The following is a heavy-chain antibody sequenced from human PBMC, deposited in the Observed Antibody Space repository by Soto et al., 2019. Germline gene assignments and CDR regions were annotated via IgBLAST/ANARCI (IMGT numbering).Heavy chain of an antibody. D-gene: IGHD1-1*01. CDR1: GDSFTSYW. V-gene: IGHV5-51*01. Sequence: GESLKISCKGSGDSFTSYWIGWARQMPGKVLEWMGIVYPGASDTRYSPSFQGQVTISADKSIRTAYLQWSSLKDSDTAMYYCAGERRTGTYYYYGMDVWGQGTTVTVSS. CDR2: VYPGASDT. J-gene: IGHJ6*02. CDR3: AGERRTGTYYYYGMDV.